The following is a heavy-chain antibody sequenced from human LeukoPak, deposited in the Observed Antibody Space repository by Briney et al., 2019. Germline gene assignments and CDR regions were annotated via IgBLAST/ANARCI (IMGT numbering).Heavy chain of an antibody. V-gene: IGHV1-18*04. D-gene: IGHD3-10*01. CDR3: ARVGGLWFGELLGDLYYYYGMDV. Sequence: GVSVKVSCKASGYTFTSYGISWVRQAPGQGLEWMGWISAYNGNTNYAQKLQGRVTMTTDTSTSTAYMELRSLRSDDTAVYYCARVGGLWFGELLGDLYYYYGMDVWGKGTTVTVSS. J-gene: IGHJ6*04. CDR1: GYTFTSYG. CDR2: ISAYNGNT.